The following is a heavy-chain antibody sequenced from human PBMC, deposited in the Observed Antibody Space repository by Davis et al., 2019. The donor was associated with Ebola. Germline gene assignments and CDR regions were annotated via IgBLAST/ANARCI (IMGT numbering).Heavy chain of an antibody. Sequence: ASVKVSCKASGYSFSSFGMTLVRQAPGQGLEWMGWISGYNGNTHYAQKFQGRVTMTTHRSTSTIFMEVLNLISDDTAVYYCARGGQYYDFLSTPSFPGFDYWGRGTLITVTS. D-gene: IGHD3-3*01. CDR1: GYSFSSFG. J-gene: IGHJ4*02. CDR2: ISGYNGNT. CDR3: ARGGQYYDFLSTPSFPGFDY. V-gene: IGHV1-18*01.